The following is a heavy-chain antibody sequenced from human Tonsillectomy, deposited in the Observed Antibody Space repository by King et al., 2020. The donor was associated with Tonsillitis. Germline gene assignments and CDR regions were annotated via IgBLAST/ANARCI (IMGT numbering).Heavy chain of an antibody. Sequence: VQLVESGGGLVQPGGSLRLSCAASGFTFSSYAMSWVRQAPGKGLEWVSAISGSGGSTYYADSVKGRFTISRDNSKNPLYLQMNSLRAEDTAVYYCAKEYCSGGSCSDGYTFDYWGQGTLVTVSS. CDR2: ISGSGGST. CDR1: GFTFSSYA. V-gene: IGHV3-23*04. J-gene: IGHJ4*02. D-gene: IGHD2-15*01. CDR3: AKEYCSGGSCSDGYTFDY.